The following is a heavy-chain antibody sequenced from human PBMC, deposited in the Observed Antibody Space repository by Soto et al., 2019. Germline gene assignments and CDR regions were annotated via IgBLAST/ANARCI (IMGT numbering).Heavy chain of an antibody. J-gene: IGHJ6*03. CDR1: GFTFSSYW. V-gene: IGHV3-7*01. CDR3: ARVHGYDFWSGFPTGWYYYYYMDV. Sequence: GGSLRLSCAASGFTFSSYWMSWVRQAPGKGLEWVANIKQDGSEKYYVDSVKGRFTISRDNAKNSLYLQMNSLRAEDTAVYYCARVHGYDFWSGFPTGWYYYYYMDVWGKGTTVTVSS. CDR2: IKQDGSEK. D-gene: IGHD3-3*01.